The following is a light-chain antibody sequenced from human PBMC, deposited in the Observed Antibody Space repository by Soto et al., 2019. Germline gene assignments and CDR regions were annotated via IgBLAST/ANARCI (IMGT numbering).Light chain of an antibody. Sequence: EIVLTQSPGTLSLSPGERVTLSCRASQSVNNNFLSWYQQKPGQAPRLLIYGISTRATDVPARFSGSGSGTEFTLTISGLQSEDFAVYYCQQYGSSPSFGQGTRLEIK. V-gene: IGKV3-20*01. J-gene: IGKJ5*01. CDR2: GIS. CDR3: QQYGSSPS. CDR1: QSVNNNF.